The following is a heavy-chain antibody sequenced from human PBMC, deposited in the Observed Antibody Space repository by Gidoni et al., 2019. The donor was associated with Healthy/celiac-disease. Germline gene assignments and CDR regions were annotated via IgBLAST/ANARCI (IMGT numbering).Heavy chain of an antibody. CDR1: GFTFSSYG. V-gene: IGHV3-30*18. J-gene: IGHJ6*03. CDR3: AKPFPRTNYYYMDV. CDR2: ISYDGSNK. D-gene: IGHD3-3*01. Sequence: QVQLVESGGGVVQPGRSLRLSCAASGFTFSSYGMHWVRQAPGKGLEWVAVISYDGSNKYYADSVKGRFTISRDNSKNTLYLQMNSLRAEDTAVYYCAKPFPRTNYYYMDVWGKGTTVTVSS.